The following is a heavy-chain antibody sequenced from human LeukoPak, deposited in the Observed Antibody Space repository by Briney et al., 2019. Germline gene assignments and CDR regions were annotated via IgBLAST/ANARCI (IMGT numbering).Heavy chain of an antibody. CDR2: ISSSGSTI. Sequence: TGGALRLSCSASGFTFSSYEMNWVRHAPGKGLEWVSYISSSGSTIYYADSVKGRFTISRDNAKNSLYLQMNSLRAEDTAVYYCARGFNDYVWGSYRYIDYWGQGTLVTVSS. D-gene: IGHD3-16*02. J-gene: IGHJ4*02. V-gene: IGHV3-48*03. CDR3: ARGFNDYVWGSYRYIDY. CDR1: GFTFSSYE.